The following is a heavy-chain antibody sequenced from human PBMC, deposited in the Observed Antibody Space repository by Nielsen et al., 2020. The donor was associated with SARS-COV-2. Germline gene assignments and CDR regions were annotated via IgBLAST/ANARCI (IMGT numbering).Heavy chain of an antibody. CDR1: GFTVSSNY. V-gene: IGHV3-53*04. J-gene: IGHJ4*02. CDR3: ARDLGGVFDY. Sequence: GESLKISCAASGFTVSSNYMSWVRQAPGKGLEWVSVIYSGGSTYYADSVKGRFTISRHNFKNTLYLQMNSLRAEDTAVYYCARDLGGVFDYWGQGTLVTVSS. D-gene: IGHD3-16*01. CDR2: IYSGGST.